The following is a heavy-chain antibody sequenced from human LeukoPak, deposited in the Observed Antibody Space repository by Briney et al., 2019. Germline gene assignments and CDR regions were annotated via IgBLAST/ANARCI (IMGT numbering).Heavy chain of an antibody. Sequence: GGSLRLSCAATGFTFSSYSMNWVRQAPGKGLEWVSSISSSSSYIYYADSVKGRFTISRDNAKNSLYLQMNSLRAEDTAVYYCARDSFDAFDIWGQGTMVTVSS. CDR1: GFTFSSYS. V-gene: IGHV3-21*01. CDR3: ARDSFDAFDI. J-gene: IGHJ3*02. CDR2: ISSSSSYI.